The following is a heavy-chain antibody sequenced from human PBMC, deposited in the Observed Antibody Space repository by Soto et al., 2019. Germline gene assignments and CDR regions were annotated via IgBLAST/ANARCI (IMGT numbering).Heavy chain of an antibody. CDR2: ISSNSAYI. CDR1: GFTIRSFT. Sequence: GFLGLFFAASGFTIRSFTIKWVRQASGKGLEWVSTISSNSAYIYYTDALKGRFTISRDNAKNSLHLQMNSLRAEGTAVYYCTRDASRDSSARGWFDPWGPGTLVTVSS. D-gene: IGHD6-13*01. J-gene: IGHJ5*02. V-gene: IGHV3-21*01. CDR3: TRDASRDSSARGWFDP.